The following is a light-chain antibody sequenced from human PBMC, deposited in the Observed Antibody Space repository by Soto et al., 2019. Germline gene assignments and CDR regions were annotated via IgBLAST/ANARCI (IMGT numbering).Light chain of an antibody. CDR1: NSNVGDNF. CDR3: AAWDDSLRGWV. CDR2: RNN. V-gene: IGLV1-47*01. J-gene: IGLJ3*02. Sequence: QSGLTQLPSVSGTPGQSVTISCSGSNSNVGDNFVFWYQQLPGTAPKLLIYRNNERPSGVPDRFSGSKSGTSASLAISGLRSEDEAVYHCAAWDDSLRGWVFGAGTKLTVL.